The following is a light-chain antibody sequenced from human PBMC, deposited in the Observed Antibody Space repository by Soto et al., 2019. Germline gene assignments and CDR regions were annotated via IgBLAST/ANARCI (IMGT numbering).Light chain of an antibody. CDR3: QQSYSTPRT. CDR1: QGIRTY. CDR2: AAS. Sequence: IHLTQAPSSLSASFGDRVTITFRASQGIRTYLAWYQQKPGKAPKLLIYAASSLQSGVPSRFSGSGSGTDFTLTISSLQPEDFATYYCQQSYSTPRTFGQGTKVDIK. V-gene: IGKV1-39*01. J-gene: IGKJ1*01.